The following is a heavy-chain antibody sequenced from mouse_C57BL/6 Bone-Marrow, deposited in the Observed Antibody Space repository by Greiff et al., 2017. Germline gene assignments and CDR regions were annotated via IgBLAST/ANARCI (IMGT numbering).Heavy chain of an antibody. CDR3: ARSRWAWFAY. CDR1: GYTFTSYW. J-gene: IGHJ3*01. CDR2: IDPSDSET. D-gene: IGHD1-1*02. Sequence: QVQLKQPGAELVRPGSSVKLSCKASGYTFTSYWMHWVKQRPIQGLEWIGNIDPSDSETHYNQKFKDKATLTVDKSSSTAYMQLSSRTSEDSAVYYCARSRWAWFAYWGQGTLVTVSA. V-gene: IGHV1-52*01.